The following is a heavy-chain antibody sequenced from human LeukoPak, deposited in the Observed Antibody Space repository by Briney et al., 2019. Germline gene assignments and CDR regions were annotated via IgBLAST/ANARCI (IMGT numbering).Heavy chain of an antibody. D-gene: IGHD5-12*01. CDR1: RFTFSTNA. CDR2: ISGRTINT. CDR3: AKCGYTGCHLIDF. Sequence: QPGGSLRLSCAASRFTFSTNAMSWVRQPPGKGLEWVSAISGRTINTYYADSVKGRFTISRDNSKNTLYLQMDSLRADDTAVYYCAKCGYTGCHLIDFWGEGTLVTVSS. J-gene: IGHJ4*02. V-gene: IGHV3-23*01.